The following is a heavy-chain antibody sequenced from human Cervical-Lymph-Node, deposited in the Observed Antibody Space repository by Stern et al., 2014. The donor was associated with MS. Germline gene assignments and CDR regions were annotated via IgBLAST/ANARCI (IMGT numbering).Heavy chain of an antibody. D-gene: IGHD2-8*02. V-gene: IGHV3-11*01. CDR3: ARVPVGYCTGGSCFFDQ. CDR1: GFRFSDHY. J-gene: IGHJ4*02. Sequence: VQLVESGGGLVKPGGSLRLSCAVTGFRFSDHYMSWIRQAPGKGLEWISYISSGGTNMYYADFVGGRFTISRDNAGDSLYLQMNNLTAEDTAVYYCARVPVGYCTGGSCFFDQWGQGTLATVSS. CDR2: ISSGGTNM.